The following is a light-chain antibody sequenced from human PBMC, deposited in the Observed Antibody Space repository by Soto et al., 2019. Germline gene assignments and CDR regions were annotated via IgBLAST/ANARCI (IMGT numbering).Light chain of an antibody. CDR3: QQSYSTPCT. CDR2: AAS. J-gene: IGKJ3*01. CDR1: QSISSY. V-gene: IGKV1-39*01. Sequence: DIQMTQSPSSLSASVGDRVTITCRASQSISSYLNWYQQKPGKAPKLLIYAASSWQSGVPSRFSGSGSGTDFTLTISSLQPEDFATYYCQQSYSTPCTFGPGTKVDIK.